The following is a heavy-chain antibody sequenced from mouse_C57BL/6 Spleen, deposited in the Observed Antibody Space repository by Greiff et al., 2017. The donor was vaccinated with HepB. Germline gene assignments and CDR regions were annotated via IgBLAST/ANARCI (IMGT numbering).Heavy chain of an antibody. Sequence: EVKLVESGGDLVKPGGSLKLSCAASGFTFSSYGMSWVRQTPDKRLEWVATISSGGSYTYYPDSVKGRFTISRDNAKNTLYLQMSSLKSEDTAMYYCARLGYYGSSRYWYFDVWGTGTTVTVSS. D-gene: IGHD1-1*01. CDR3: ARLGYYGSSRYWYFDV. CDR1: GFTFSSYG. CDR2: ISSGGSYT. J-gene: IGHJ1*03. V-gene: IGHV5-6*01.